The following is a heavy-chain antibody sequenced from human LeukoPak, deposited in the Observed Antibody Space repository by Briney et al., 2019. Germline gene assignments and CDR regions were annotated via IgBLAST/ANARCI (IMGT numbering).Heavy chain of an antibody. J-gene: IGHJ4*02. Sequence: GGSLRLSCAASGFTFSSYGMHWVRQAPGKGLEWVAVIWYDGSNKYYADSVKGRFTISRDNSKNTLYLQMNSLRAEDTAVYYCAREMGLNIVATFGYWGQGTLVTVSS. CDR1: GFTFSSYG. D-gene: IGHD5-12*01. CDR2: IWYDGSNK. V-gene: IGHV3-33*01. CDR3: AREMGLNIVATFGY.